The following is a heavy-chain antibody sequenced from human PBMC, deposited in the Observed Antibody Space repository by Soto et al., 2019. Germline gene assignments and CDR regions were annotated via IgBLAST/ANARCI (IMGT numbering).Heavy chain of an antibody. CDR3: ARERDYYGMDV. CDR1: GYTFTSYG. Sequence: AAVPVSCKASGYTFTSYGISGVRQAPGQGLEWMGWISAYNGNTNYTQKLQGRVTMTTDTSTSTAYMELRSLRSDDTAVYYCARERDYYGMDVWGQGTTVTVS. J-gene: IGHJ6*02. CDR2: ISAYNGNT. V-gene: IGHV1-18*04.